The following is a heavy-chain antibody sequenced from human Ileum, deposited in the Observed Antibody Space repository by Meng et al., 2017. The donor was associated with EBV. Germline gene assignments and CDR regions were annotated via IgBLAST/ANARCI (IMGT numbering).Heavy chain of an antibody. CDR3: VRGPPVGVPGPGDY. J-gene: IGHJ4*02. V-gene: IGHV1-3*01. Sequence: QGQLVQSGAGVKNPVASVKVSCKASGYAFTSYILHWVRQAPGQRLEWMGWINVGVGYTKYSQKFQGRVTISSDTSATTGYMELSSLRSEDTAVYYCVRGPPVGVPGPGDYWGQGTLVTVSS. CDR2: INVGVGYT. CDR1: GYAFTSYI. D-gene: IGHD2-21*01.